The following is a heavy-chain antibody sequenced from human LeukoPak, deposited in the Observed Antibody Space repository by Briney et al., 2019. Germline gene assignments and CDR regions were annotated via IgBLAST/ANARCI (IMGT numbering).Heavy chain of an antibody. D-gene: IGHD3-10*01. V-gene: IGHV1-18*01. CDR3: ARDHHYGSGSYYNLYYYYGMDV. CDR2: ISAYNGNT. CDR1: GYTFTSYG. J-gene: IGHJ6*02. Sequence: ASVKVSCTASGYTFTSYGISWVRQAPGQGLEWMGWISAYNGNTNYAQKVQGRVTMTTDTSTSTAYMELRSLRSDDTAVYYCARDHHYGSGSYYNLYYYYGMDVWGQGTTVTVSS.